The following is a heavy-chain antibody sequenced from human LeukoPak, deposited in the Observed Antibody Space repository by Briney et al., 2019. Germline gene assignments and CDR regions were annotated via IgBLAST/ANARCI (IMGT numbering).Heavy chain of an antibody. V-gene: IGHV3-30*04. CDR1: GFTFSSYA. CDR2: ISYDGSNK. CDR3: ARDAYYDILTGSNWFDP. Sequence: GGSLRLSCAASGFTFSSYAMHWVRQAPGKGLEWVAVISYDGSNKYYADSVKGRFTISRDNSKNTLYLQMNSLRAEDTAVYYCARDAYYDILTGSNWFDPWGQRTLVTVSS. J-gene: IGHJ5*02. D-gene: IGHD3-9*01.